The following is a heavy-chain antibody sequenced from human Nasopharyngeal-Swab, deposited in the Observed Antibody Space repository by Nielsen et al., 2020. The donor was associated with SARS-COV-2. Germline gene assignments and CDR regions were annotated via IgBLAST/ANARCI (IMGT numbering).Heavy chain of an antibody. Sequence: SETLSLTCAVFCGSFSGSYWSWIRQPPGRGLEWIGEINHSGSTMYIPSLKSRVTISVDTSKNQFSLNLTSVTAADTAMYYCARGPALVIRKTLSSGFDIWGQGTMVTVSS. CDR3: ARGPALVIRKTLSSGFDI. CDR2: INHSGST. V-gene: IGHV4-34*01. D-gene: IGHD3-10*01. CDR1: CGSFSGSY. J-gene: IGHJ3*02.